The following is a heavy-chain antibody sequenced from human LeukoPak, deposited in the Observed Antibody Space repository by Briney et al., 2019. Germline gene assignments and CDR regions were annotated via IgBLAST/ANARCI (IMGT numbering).Heavy chain of an antibody. CDR1: GGSISSYY. Sequence: PSETLYLTCTVSGGSISSYYWTWIRQPPGKGLEWVGHINYSGSTNYNPSLKSRVTISLDTSKNQFSLTLTSVTAADTAVYYCARDLGVWGKGTTVTVSS. CDR3: ARDLGV. J-gene: IGHJ6*04. CDR2: INYSGST. V-gene: IGHV4-59*01.